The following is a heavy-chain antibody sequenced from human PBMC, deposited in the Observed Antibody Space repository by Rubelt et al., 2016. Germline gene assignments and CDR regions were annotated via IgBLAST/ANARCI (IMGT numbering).Heavy chain of an antibody. CDR3: ARHIRDGTSGYYYGH. Sequence: QLQLQESGPGLVKPSETLSLTCTVSGGSINSRSYYWGWIRQPPGTGLEWIGSISYSGSTYSNPSLTSPVTISVDTSKNHFSLKLGSVTASDTAVYFCARHIRDGTSGYYYGHWGQGTLVTVSS. V-gene: IGHV4-39*01. D-gene: IGHD3-22*01. CDR1: GGSINSRSYY. CDR2: ISYSGST. J-gene: IGHJ4*02.